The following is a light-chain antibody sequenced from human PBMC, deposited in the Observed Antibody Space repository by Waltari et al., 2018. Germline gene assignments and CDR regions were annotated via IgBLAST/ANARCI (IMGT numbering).Light chain of an antibody. CDR3: CSYAGRGTYV. Sequence: QSALTQPASVSGTPGQSITISCSGTTSDVGRYYLVSWYQHHPGEAPKLLICEVFKRPPDTSSRFSGAKSGSTASLTISGLQPEDEADYYCCSYAGRGTYVFGSGTKVTVL. V-gene: IGLV2-23*02. CDR1: TSDVGRYYL. J-gene: IGLJ1*01. CDR2: EVF.